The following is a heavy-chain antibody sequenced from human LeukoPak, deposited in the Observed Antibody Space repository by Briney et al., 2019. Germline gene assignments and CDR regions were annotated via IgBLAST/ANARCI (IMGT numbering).Heavy chain of an antibody. CDR3: ARAHQTYYYDSSGYFDY. J-gene: IGHJ4*02. CDR1: GDSVSSNSAA. V-gene: IGHV6-1*01. Sequence: SQTLSLTCAISGDSVSSNSAAWNWIRQSPSSGLEWLGRTYYRSKWYNDYAVSVKSRITINPDTSKNQFSLQLNSVTPEDTAVYYCARAHQTYYYDSSGYFDYWGQGTLVTVSS. CDR2: TYYRSKWYN. D-gene: IGHD3-22*01.